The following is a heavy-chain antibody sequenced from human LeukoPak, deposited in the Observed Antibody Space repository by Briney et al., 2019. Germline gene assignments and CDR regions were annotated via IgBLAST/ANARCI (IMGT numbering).Heavy chain of an antibody. V-gene: IGHV4-39*01. Sequence: SETLSLTCSVSGVSISSGSNYWGWIRQPPGKGLEWIGEINHSGSTNYNPSLKSRVTISVDTSKNQFSLKLSSVTAADTAVYYCAGHLSWPIWFGELGGDWFDPWGQGTLVTVSS. CDR2: INHSGST. J-gene: IGHJ5*02. D-gene: IGHD3-10*01. CDR3: AGHLSWPIWFGELGGDWFDP. CDR1: GVSISSGSNY.